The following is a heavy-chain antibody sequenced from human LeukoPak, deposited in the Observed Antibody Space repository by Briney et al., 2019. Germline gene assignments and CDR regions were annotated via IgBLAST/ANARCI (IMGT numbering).Heavy chain of an antibody. CDR3: ARDPGYSIGSEY. D-gene: IGHD6-25*01. CDR1: GFAFSSYW. Sequence: GGSLRLSCAASGFAFSSYWMHWVRQAPGKGLVWVSLIIGDGSSTSYADSVKGRFTISRDNAKNTLYLQMNSLRAEDTAVYYCARDPGYSIGSEYCGQGTLVTVSS. CDR2: IIGDGSST. J-gene: IGHJ4*01. V-gene: IGHV3-74*01.